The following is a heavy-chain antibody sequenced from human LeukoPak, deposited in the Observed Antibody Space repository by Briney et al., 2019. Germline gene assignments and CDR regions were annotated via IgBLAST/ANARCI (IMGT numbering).Heavy chain of an antibody. CDR2: ISAYNGNT. CDR1: GYTFTSYG. D-gene: IGHD6-13*01. CDR3: ARDIAAAVHYYGMDV. Sequence: ASVKVSCKASGYTFTSYGISWVRQAPGQGLEYMGWISAYNGNTNYAQKLQGRVTMTRDTSISTAYMELSRLRSDDTAVYYCARDIAAAVHYYGMDVWGKGTTVTVSS. J-gene: IGHJ6*04. V-gene: IGHV1-18*04.